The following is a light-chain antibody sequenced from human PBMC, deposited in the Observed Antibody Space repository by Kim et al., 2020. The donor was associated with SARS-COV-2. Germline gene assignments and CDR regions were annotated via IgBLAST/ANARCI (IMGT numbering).Light chain of an antibody. V-gene: IGKV1-8*01. CDR3: QQYYSYPTLT. CDR2: AAS. CDR1: QGISSY. Sequence: SAGDRVPITFRASQGISSYLAWYQQKPGKAPKLLIYAASTLQSGVPSRFSGSGSGTDFTLTISCLQSEDFATYYCQQYYSYPTLTFGGGTKVDIK. J-gene: IGKJ4*01.